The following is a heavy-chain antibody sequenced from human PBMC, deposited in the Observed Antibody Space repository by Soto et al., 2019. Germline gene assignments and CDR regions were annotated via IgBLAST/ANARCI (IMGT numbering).Heavy chain of an antibody. CDR3: ASKGYGDYGVDWYFDL. Sequence: ASVKVSCKASGYTFTSYTISWVRQAPGQGLEWMGRIIPILGIANYAQKFQGRVTITADKSTSTAYMELSSLRSEDTAVYYCASKGYGDYGVDWYFDLWGRGTLVTVSS. J-gene: IGHJ2*01. V-gene: IGHV1-69*02. D-gene: IGHD4-17*01. CDR1: GYTFTSYT. CDR2: IIPILGIA.